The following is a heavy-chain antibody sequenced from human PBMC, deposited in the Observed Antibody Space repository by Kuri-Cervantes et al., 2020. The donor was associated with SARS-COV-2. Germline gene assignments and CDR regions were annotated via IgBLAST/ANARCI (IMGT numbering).Heavy chain of an antibody. CDR1: GFTFSSYG. D-gene: IGHD2/OR15-2a*01. CDR3: ARVPFFSASRWYLDL. CDR2: IWYDGSNK. Sequence: GGSLRLSCAASGFTFSSYGMHWVRQAPGKGLEWVAVIWYDGSNKYYADSVKGRFTISRDNSKNTLYLQMNSLRAEDTAVYYCARVPFFSASRWYLDLWGRGTLVTVSS. J-gene: IGHJ2*01. V-gene: IGHV3-33*08.